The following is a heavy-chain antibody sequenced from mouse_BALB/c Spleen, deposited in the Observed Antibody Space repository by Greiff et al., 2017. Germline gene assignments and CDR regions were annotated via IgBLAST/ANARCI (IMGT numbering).Heavy chain of an antibody. CDR1: GYTFSSYW. J-gene: IGHJ4*01. V-gene: IGHV1-9*01. CDR3: ARSTKTMDY. CDR2: ILPGSGST. Sequence: VKLQQSGAELMKPGASVKISCKATGYTFSSYWIEWVKQRPGHGLEWIGEILPGSGSTNYNEKFKGKATFTADTSSNTAYMQLSSLTSEDSAVYYCARSTKTMDYWGQGTSVTVSS. D-gene: IGHD2-14*01.